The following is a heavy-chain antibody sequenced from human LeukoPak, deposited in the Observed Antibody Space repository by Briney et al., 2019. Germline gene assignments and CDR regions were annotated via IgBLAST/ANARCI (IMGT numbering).Heavy chain of an antibody. V-gene: IGHV1-46*01. CDR1: GYTFTSYY. CDR3: ARASVAVAGPLGGGDYGMDV. CDR2: INPSGGST. Sequence: ASVKVSCMASGYTFTSYYMHWVRPAPGQGLEWMGLINPSGGSTSYAQKFQGRVTMTMDTSTSTVYMELSSPRSEDTAVYYCARASVAVAGPLGGGDYGMDVWGQGTTVTVSS. D-gene: IGHD6-19*01. J-gene: IGHJ6*02.